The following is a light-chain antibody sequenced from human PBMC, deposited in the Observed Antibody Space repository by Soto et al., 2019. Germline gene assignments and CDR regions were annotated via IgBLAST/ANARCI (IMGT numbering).Light chain of an antibody. CDR1: SSDVGGYNY. J-gene: IGLJ1*01. V-gene: IGLV2-11*01. Sequence: QSVLTQPASLSGSPGQSITISCTGTSSDVGGYNYVSWYQEHPGRAPKLMIYDVSIRPSGVPDRFSGSKSGNTASLTISGLLAEDEADYYCCSYAGTYSSFVFGSGTKVTVL. CDR2: DVS. CDR3: CSYAGTYSSFV.